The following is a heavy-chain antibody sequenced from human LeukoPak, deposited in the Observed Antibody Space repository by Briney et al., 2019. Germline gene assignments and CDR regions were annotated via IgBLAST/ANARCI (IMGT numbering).Heavy chain of an antibody. CDR1: GFTFSTYA. CDR2: ISYDGSSK. V-gene: IGHV3-30*04. J-gene: IGHJ5*02. D-gene: IGHD3-10*01. CDR3: AKDLIRYYYGSGSYYNR. Sequence: PGGSLRLSCAASGFTFSTYAMHWVRQAPGKGLEWVAVISYDGSSKYYADSVKGRFTISRDNSKNTLYLQMNSLRAEDTAVYYCAKDLIRYYYGSGSYYNRWGQGTLVTVSS.